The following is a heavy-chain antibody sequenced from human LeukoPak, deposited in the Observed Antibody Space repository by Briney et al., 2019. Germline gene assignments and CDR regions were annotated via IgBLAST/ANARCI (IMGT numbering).Heavy chain of an antibody. CDR1: GFTVSSSY. D-gene: IGHD3-22*01. V-gene: IGHV3-66*01. CDR2: IHSGGAT. Sequence: GGSLRLSCAASGFTVSSSYMSWVRQAPGKGLEWVAVIHSGGATYYADSVKGRFTVSRDNSKNTLYRQMNSLRAEDTAVYYCARDDYYDSSGPPDSWGQGTLVTVSS. J-gene: IGHJ5*01. CDR3: ARDDYYDSSGPPDS.